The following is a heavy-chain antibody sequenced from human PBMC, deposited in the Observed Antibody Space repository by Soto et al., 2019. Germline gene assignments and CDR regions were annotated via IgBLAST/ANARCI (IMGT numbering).Heavy chain of an antibody. Sequence: EVNLVESGGGLVQPGGSLRLSCEISGLALSSTWMTWVRQAPGRGLEWFGRTKSVFYGGTIDYAAPVKGRFTISRDDSKNTVYLQMTSLKIEDTAIYYCTKDRPYSGGTNFIFWGQGTLVTVSS. J-gene: IGHJ4*02. V-gene: IGHV3-15*01. D-gene: IGHD1-7*01. CDR3: TKDRPYSGGTNFIF. CDR2: TKSVFYGGTI. CDR1: GLALSSTW.